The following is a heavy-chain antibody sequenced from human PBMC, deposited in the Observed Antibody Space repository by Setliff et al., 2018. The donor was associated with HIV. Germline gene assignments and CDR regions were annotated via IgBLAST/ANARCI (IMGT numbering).Heavy chain of an antibody. Sequence: GASVKVSCKASGGTFSTYAISWLWQAPGQGLEWMGWISAYNGNTNYAQKLQGRVTITRDTSASTAYMELSSLRPEDTAVYYCASPTAIPHWGQGTLVTVSS. V-gene: IGHV1-18*01. CDR3: ASPTAIPH. J-gene: IGHJ4*02. CDR2: ISAYNGNT. D-gene: IGHD2-21*02. CDR1: GGTFSTYA.